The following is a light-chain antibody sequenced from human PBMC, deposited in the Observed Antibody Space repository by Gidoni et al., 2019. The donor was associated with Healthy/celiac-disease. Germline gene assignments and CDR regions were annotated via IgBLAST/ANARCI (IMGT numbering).Light chain of an antibody. CDR2: EVS. CDR1: SSDVGGYNY. Sequence: QSALTQPASGSGSPGPSITIACTGTSSDVGGYNYVSWYQQHPGKAPKHMIYEVSNRPSGVPDRFSGSKSGNTASLTISGLQAEDEADYYCSSYTSSSTYVVFGGGTKLTVL. V-gene: IGLV2-14*01. J-gene: IGLJ2*01. CDR3: SSYTSSSTYVV.